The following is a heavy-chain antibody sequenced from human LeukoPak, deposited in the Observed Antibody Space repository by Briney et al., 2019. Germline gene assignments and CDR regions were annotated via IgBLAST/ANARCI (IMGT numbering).Heavy chain of an antibody. Sequence: ASVKVSCKASGYTFTGYYMHWVRQAPGQGLEWMGWINPNSGGTNYAQKFQGRVTMTRDTSISTAYMELSRLRSDDTAVYYCARLHYYDRRAAFDIWGRGTMVTVSS. CDR1: GYTFTGYY. J-gene: IGHJ3*02. D-gene: IGHD3-22*01. V-gene: IGHV1-2*02. CDR2: INPNSGGT. CDR3: ARLHYYDRRAAFDI.